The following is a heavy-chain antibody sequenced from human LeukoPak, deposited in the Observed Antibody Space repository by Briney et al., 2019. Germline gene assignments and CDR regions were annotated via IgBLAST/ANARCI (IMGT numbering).Heavy chain of an antibody. CDR2: ISGSGGST. CDR1: GFTFSSYT. V-gene: IGHV3-23*01. Sequence: AGGSLRLSCAASGFTFSSYTMSWVRQAPGKGLEWVSAISGSGGSTYYADSVKGRFTISRGNSKNTLYLQMNSLRAEDTPVYYFARAGYSSSWYTFYFDYWGQGTLVTVSS. CDR3: ARAGYSSSWYTFYFDY. D-gene: IGHD6-13*01. J-gene: IGHJ4*02.